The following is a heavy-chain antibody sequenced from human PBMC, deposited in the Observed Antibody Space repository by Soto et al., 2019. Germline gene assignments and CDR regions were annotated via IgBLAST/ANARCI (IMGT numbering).Heavy chain of an antibody. CDR2: IYYSGSS. CDR3: ARVNPPYYYGSGLYYFDY. CDR1: VGSISSGGYY. Sequence: QVQLQGSGPGLVKPSQTLSLTCTVSVGSISSGGYYLSWIRQHPVKGLAWIGYIYYSGSSYYNPSLKSRVTIAVDTSKNQFSLQLSSVTAADTAVYYCARVNPPYYYGSGLYYFDYWGQGTLVTVSS. D-gene: IGHD3-10*01. V-gene: IGHV4-31*03. J-gene: IGHJ4*02.